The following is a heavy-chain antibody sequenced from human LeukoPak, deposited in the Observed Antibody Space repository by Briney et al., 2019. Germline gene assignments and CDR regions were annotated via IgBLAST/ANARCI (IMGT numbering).Heavy chain of an antibody. D-gene: IGHD2-2*01. J-gene: IGHJ3*02. CDR3: ARARTPGAFDI. CDR1: GFTVSSNY. Sequence: GGSLRLSCAASGFTVSSNYMSWVRQAPGKGLEWVSVIYSGGSTYYADSVKGRFTISRDNFKNTLYLQMNSLRAEDTAVYYCARARTPGAFDIWGQGTMVTVSS. V-gene: IGHV3-53*01. CDR2: IYSGGST.